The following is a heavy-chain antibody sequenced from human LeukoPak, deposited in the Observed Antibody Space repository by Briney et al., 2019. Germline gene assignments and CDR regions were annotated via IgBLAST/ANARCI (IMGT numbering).Heavy chain of an antibody. D-gene: IGHD3-10*01. CDR2: FSSSSSTI. CDR3: ARELLWFGELSYDAFDI. Sequence: PGGSLRLSCAASGFTFSSYSMNWVRQPQGRGLRWVPYFSSSSSTIYYADSVKGRFTISRDNAKNSLYLQMNSLRAEDTAVYYCARELLWFGELSYDAFDIWGQGTMVTVSS. J-gene: IGHJ3*02. V-gene: IGHV3-48*01. CDR1: GFTFSSYS.